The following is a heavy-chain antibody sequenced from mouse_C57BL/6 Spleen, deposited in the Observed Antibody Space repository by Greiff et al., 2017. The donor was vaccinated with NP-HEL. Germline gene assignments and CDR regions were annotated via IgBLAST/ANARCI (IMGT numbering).Heavy chain of an antibody. J-gene: IGHJ4*01. CDR1: GFTFSDYG. D-gene: IGHD2-2*01. V-gene: IGHV5-17*01. CDR3: ARGRLLDGYDSYAMDY. Sequence: EVHLVESGGGLVKPGGSLKLSCAASGFTFSDYGMHWVRQAPEKGLEWVAYISSGSSTIYYADTVKGRFTISRDNAKNTLFLQMTSLRSEDTAMYYCARGRLLDGYDSYAMDYWGQGTSVTVSS. CDR2: ISSGSSTI.